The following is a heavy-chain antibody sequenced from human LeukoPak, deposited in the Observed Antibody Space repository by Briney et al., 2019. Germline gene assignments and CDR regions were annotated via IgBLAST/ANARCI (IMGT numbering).Heavy chain of an antibody. CDR1: GYSISSGYY. Sequence: PSETLSLTCAVSGYSISSGYYWGWIRQPPGKGLEWIGSIYHSGSTYYNPSLKSRVTISVDTSKNQFSLKLSSVTAADTAVYYCASPSYYYDSSGYYYAFDYWGQGTLVTVSS. CDR3: ASPSYYYDSSGYYYAFDY. J-gene: IGHJ4*02. D-gene: IGHD3-22*01. CDR2: IYHSGST. V-gene: IGHV4-38-2*01.